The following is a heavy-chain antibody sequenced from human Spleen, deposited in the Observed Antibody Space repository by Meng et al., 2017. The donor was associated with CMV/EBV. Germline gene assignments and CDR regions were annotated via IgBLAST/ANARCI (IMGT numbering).Heavy chain of an antibody. D-gene: IGHD1-14*01. J-gene: IGHJ4*02. Sequence: GESLKISCAASGFTFSSYSMNWVRQAPGKGLEWVSSISSSSSYIYYADSVKGRFTISRDNAKNSLYLQMNSLRAEDTAVYYCARDLRGNRSTMNPLFEYWGQGTLVTVSS. CDR1: GFTFSSYS. V-gene: IGHV3-21*01. CDR2: ISSSSSYI. CDR3: ARDLRGNRSTMNPLFEY.